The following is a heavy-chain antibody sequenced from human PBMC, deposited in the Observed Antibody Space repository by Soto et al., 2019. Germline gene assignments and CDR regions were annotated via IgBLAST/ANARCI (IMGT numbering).Heavy chain of an antibody. CDR2: ISAHNGNT. D-gene: IGHD1-1*01. CDR1: GYTFTSYG. V-gene: IGHV1-18*01. J-gene: IGHJ4*02. CDR3: ARGRYGDY. Sequence: QVHLVQSGAEVKKPGASVKVSCKCSGYTFTSYGITWVRQAPGQGLEWMGWISAHNGNTNYAQKLQGRVTVTRDTSPSTASLELTTLSSDDTAVYYSARGRYGDYWGQGALVTVSS.